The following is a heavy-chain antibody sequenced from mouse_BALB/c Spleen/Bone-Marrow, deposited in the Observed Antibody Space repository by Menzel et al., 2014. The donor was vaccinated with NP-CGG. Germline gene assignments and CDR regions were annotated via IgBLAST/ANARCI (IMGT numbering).Heavy chain of an antibody. Sequence: QVQLQQPGPELAKPGASVRISCKASGYTFTSYYIHWVKQRPGQGLEWIGWIYPGNVNTKYNEKFKVKASLTADKSSSTAYMQVSSLTSEDSAVYICARHKWAMDYWGQGTSVTVSS. J-gene: IGHJ4*01. D-gene: IGHD1-3*01. V-gene: IGHV1S56*01. CDR3: ARHKWAMDY. CDR1: GYTFTSYY. CDR2: IYPGNVNT.